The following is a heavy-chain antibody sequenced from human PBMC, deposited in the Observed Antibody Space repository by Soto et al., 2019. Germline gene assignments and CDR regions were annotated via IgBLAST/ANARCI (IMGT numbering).Heavy chain of an antibody. Sequence: GASGYVSSKASGYTFTSYDINWVRQATGQEREXMGXXNXXSXXXXXAXXXQGRVTINRNASIGTAYMKLSSLRSEETAVYYWASGTTDYYYGMDVWGQGTTVTVSS. V-gene: IGHV1-8*01. CDR1: GYTFTSYD. D-gene: IGHD4-4*01. J-gene: IGHJ6*02. CDR3: ASGTTDYYYGMDV. CDR2: XNXXSXXX.